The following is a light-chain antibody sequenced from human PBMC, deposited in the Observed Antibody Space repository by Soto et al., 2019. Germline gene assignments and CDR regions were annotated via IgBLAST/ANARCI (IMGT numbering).Light chain of an antibody. CDR3: QEYDSYPWT. J-gene: IGKJ1*01. CDR1: QSISSW. Sequence: DIQMTQSPSTLSASVGDRVTITCRASQSISSWLAWYQQKSGKAPKLLIYGASSLESGVPSRFSGSGSGTEFTLTISSLQPDDFATYYCQEYDSYPWTFGQGTKVEMK. V-gene: IGKV1-5*01. CDR2: GAS.